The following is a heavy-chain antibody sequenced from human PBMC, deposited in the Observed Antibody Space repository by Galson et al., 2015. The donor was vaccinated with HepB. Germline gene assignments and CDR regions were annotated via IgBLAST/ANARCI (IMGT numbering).Heavy chain of an antibody. Sequence: SLRLSCAASGFTFSNYGMSWVRQAPGKGLEWVSTISSSGGSTYYADSVKGRFTMSRDNSKNTQYLQMNSLRAEDTAVYYCAKLVGFDYWGQGTLVTVSS. D-gene: IGHD2-8*02. J-gene: IGHJ4*02. CDR1: GFTFSNYG. CDR2: ISSSGGST. V-gene: IGHV3-23*01. CDR3: AKLVGFDY.